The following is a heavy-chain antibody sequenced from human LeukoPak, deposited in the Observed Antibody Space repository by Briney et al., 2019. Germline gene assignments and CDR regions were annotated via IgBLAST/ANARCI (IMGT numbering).Heavy chain of an antibody. Sequence: GASVKVSCKASGGTFSSYAISWVRQAPGQGLEWMGRIIPILGIANYAQKFQGRVTITADKSTSTAYMELSSLRSEDTAVYYCAREVSGGSGSRPIDYWGQGTLVTVSS. CDR1: GGTFSSYA. CDR2: IIPILGIA. J-gene: IGHJ4*02. CDR3: AREVSGGSGSRPIDY. V-gene: IGHV1-69*04. D-gene: IGHD3-10*01.